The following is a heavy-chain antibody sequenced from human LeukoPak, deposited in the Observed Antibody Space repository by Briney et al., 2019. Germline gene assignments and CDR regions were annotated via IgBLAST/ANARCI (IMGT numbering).Heavy chain of an antibody. CDR2: TYYSGSN. CDR1: GGSISSGDYY. J-gene: IGHJ5*02. CDR3: ARPYYYDSRIDP. D-gene: IGHD3-22*01. Sequence: SETLSLTCTVSGGSISSGDYYWSWIRQPPGKGLEWIGYTYYSGSNYYNPSLKSRATISVDTSKNQFSLKLTSVTAADTAVYYCARPYYYDSRIDPRGQGTLVTVSS. V-gene: IGHV4-30-4*01.